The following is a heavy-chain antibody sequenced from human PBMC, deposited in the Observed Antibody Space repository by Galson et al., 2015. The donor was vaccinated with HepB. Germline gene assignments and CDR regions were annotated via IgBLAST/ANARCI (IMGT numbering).Heavy chain of an antibody. J-gene: IGHJ3*02. CDR3: ATIYYDFWSGDLGDDAFDI. D-gene: IGHD3-3*01. V-gene: IGHV3-33*01. CDR1: GFTFSSYG. CDR2: IWYDGSNK. Sequence: SLRLSCAASGFTFSSYGMHWVRQAPGKGLEWVAVIWYDGSNKYYADSVKGRFTISRDNSKNTLYLQMNSLRAEDTAVYYCATIYYDFWSGDLGDDAFDIWGQGTMVTVSS.